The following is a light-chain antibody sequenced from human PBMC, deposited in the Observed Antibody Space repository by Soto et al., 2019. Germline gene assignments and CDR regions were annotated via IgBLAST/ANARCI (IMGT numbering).Light chain of an antibody. J-gene: IGLJ2*01. V-gene: IGLV1-40*01. CDR1: SSNIGAGYD. CDR2: NNI. CDR3: QSYDTMLSGPGV. Sequence: QSVLTQPPSVSGAPGQRVTISCTESSSNIGAGYDVHWYQQLPGTAPKLLIYNNINRPSGVPDRFSGSKSGTSASLAITGLQAEDEADYYCQSYDTMLSGPGVFGGGTKLTVL.